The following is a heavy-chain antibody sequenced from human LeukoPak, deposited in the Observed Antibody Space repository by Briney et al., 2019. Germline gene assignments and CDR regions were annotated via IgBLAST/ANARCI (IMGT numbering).Heavy chain of an antibody. CDR1: GGSISSYY. J-gene: IGHJ4*02. CDR2: IYYSGST. CDR3: ARGKNVDY. V-gene: IGHV4-59*01. Sequence: SETLSLTCTVSGGSISSYYWSWIRQPPGKGLEWIGNIYYSGSTNYNPSLKSRVTISVDTSKNQFSLKLSSVTAADTAVYYCARGKNVDYWGQGTLVTVSS.